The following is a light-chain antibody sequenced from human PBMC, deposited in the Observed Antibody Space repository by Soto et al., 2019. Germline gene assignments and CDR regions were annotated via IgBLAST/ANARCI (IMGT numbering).Light chain of an antibody. V-gene: IGLV2-18*01. CDR1: KEVASYNR. J-gene: IGLJ2*01. CDR3: GLYTIAETVV. Sequence: QSVLTQPPSVSGSPGQSVTISCTGTKEVASYNRVSWYQQTPGTSPKLLIYDVTKRASGISDRFSGSKSGNTASLTISGLHTDDEGDYYCGLYTIAETVVLGGGTKVTDL. CDR2: DVT.